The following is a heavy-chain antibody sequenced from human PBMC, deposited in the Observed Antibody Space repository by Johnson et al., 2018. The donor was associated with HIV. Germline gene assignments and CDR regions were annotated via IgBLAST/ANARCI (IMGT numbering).Heavy chain of an antibody. Sequence: QVQLLESGGGVVQPGRSLRLSCAASGFTFSSYAMHWVCQAPGKGLEWVAVISYDGSNKYYADSVKGRFTISRDNSKNTLYLQMNSLRAEDTAVYYCAKCIWGSSLIDAFDIWGQGTMVTVSS. V-gene: IGHV3-30*04. CDR3: AKCIWGSSLIDAFDI. J-gene: IGHJ3*02. CDR1: GFTFSSYA. D-gene: IGHD6-13*01. CDR2: ISYDGSNK.